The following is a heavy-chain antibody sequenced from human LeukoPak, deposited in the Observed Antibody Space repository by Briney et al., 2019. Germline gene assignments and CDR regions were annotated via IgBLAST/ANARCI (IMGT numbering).Heavy chain of an antibody. J-gene: IGHJ4*02. D-gene: IGHD3-10*01. CDR3: ARDLRSMVRGTPFDY. Sequence: KTGGSLRLSCAASGFTFSSYSMNWVRQAPGKGLEWVSSISISTSYIYYADSVKGRFTISRDNAKNSLYLQMNSLRAEDTAVYYCARDLRSMVRGTPFDYWGQGTLVTVSP. CDR1: GFTFSSYS. CDR2: ISISTSYI. V-gene: IGHV3-21*01.